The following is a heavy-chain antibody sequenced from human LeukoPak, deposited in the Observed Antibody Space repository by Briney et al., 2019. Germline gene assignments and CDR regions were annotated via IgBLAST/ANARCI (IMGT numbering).Heavy chain of an antibody. CDR2: ISSSGSTI. J-gene: IGHJ4*02. CDR3: ARDHYFKIDY. Sequence: PGGSLRLSCAASGFTFSSYEMNWVRQAPGKGLEWVSYISSSGSTIYYADSVQGRFTISRDNAQNSLYLQMSSLRAEDTAVYYCARDHYFKIDYWGQGTLVTVSS. D-gene: IGHD2/OR15-2a*01. V-gene: IGHV3-48*03. CDR1: GFTFSSYE.